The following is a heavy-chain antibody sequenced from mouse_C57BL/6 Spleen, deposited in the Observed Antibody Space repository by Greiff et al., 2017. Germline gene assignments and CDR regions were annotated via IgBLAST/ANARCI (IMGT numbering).Heavy chain of an antibody. J-gene: IGHJ4*01. CDR3: AREVDYAMDY. Sequence: QVQLQQPGAELVKPGASVKLSCKASGYTFTSYWMHWVKQRPGQGLEWIGMIHPNSGSTNYNEKFKSKATLTVDQSSSTAYMQLSSLTSEDSAVYYCAREVDYAMDYWGQGTSVTVSS. D-gene: IGHD1-1*02. CDR2: IHPNSGST. CDR1: GYTFTSYW. V-gene: IGHV1-64*01.